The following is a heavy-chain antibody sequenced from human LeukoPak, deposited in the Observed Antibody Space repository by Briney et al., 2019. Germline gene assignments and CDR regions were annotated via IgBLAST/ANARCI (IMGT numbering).Heavy chain of an antibody. CDR3: ARDCDFWSGSPTCPIEGP. V-gene: IGHV4-59*01. D-gene: IGHD3-3*01. J-gene: IGHJ5*02. CDR1: GGSISSYY. Sequence: PSETLSLTCTVSGGSISSYYWSWIRQPPGKGLEWIGYIYYSGSTNYNPSLKSRVTISVDTSKNQFSLKLSSVTAADTAVYYCARDCDFWSGSPTCPIEGPWGQGTLVTVSS. CDR2: IYYSGST.